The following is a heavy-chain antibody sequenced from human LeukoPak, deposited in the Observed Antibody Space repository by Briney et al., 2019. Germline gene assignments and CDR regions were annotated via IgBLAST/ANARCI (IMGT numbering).Heavy chain of an antibody. V-gene: IGHV4-59*03. CDR2: IYYSGST. CDR3: ATIVLNHDFWSGQNWFDP. Sequence: SETLSLTCTVSGGSINNYYCNWIRQSPGRGLEWIGNIYYSGSTNYNPSLKSRVTISVDTSKNQFSLKLSSVTAADTAVYYCATIVLNHDFWSGQNWFDPWGQGTLVTVSS. CDR1: GGSINNYY. J-gene: IGHJ5*02. D-gene: IGHD3-3*01.